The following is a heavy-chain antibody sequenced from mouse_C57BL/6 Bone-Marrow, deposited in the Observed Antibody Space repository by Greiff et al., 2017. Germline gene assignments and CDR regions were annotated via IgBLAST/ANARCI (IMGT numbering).Heavy chain of an antibody. CDR3: ARFYYSNPYYAMDY. V-gene: IGHV1-52*01. D-gene: IGHD2-5*01. CDR1: GYTFTSYW. J-gene: IGHJ4*01. CDR2: IDPSDSET. Sequence: QVQLQQPGAELVRPGSSVQLSCKASGYTFTSYWMHWVKQRPIQGLEWIGNIDPSDSETHYNQKFKDKATLTVDKSSSTAYMQLSSLTSEDSAVYYCARFYYSNPYYAMDYWGQGTSVTVSS.